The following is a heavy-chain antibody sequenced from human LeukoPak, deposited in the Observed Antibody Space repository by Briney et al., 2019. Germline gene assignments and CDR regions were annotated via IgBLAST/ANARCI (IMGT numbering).Heavy chain of an antibody. CDR1: GYSFTNYW. CDR2: IYPGDSTT. D-gene: IGHD2-2*01. J-gene: IGHJ3*02. Sequence: GESLKISCKGSGYSFTNYWIGWVRQMPGIGLEWMGIIYPGDSTTRYSPAFQGQVTISADKSISTAYLQWSSLKASDTAMYYCARRTYCSSASCHDAFDIWGQGTMVTVSS. V-gene: IGHV5-51*01. CDR3: ARRTYCSSASCHDAFDI.